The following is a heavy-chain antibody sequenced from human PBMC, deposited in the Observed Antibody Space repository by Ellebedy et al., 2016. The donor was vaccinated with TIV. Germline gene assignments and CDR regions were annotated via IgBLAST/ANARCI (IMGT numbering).Heavy chain of an antibody. V-gene: IGHV4-34*01. CDR1: GWSFSDYH. J-gene: IGHJ4*02. Sequence: MPGGSLRLSCAVYGWSFSDYHWSWIRQPPGKGLEWIGEINQSGSTNYNAPLKRRVTISMYKSKNQFSLKLTSVTAADTAVYYCARDFVGPPNSWGPGTLVTVSS. CDR3: ARDFVGPPNS. D-gene: IGHD1-26*01. CDR2: INQSGST.